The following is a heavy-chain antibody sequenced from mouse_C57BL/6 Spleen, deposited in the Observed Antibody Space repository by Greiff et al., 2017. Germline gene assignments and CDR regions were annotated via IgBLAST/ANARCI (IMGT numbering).Heavy chain of an antibody. Sequence: QVQLQQPGTELVKPGASVKLSCKASGYTFTSYWMHWVKQRPGQGLEWIGDINPSNGGTNYNEKFKSKATLTVDKSSSTAYMQLSSLTSEDSAVXYDATRAYHYDGSTWFAYWGQGTPVTVSA. V-gene: IGHV1-53*01. CDR3: ATRAYHYDGSTWFAY. CDR2: INPSNGGT. J-gene: IGHJ3*01. D-gene: IGHD1-1*01. CDR1: GYTFTSYW.